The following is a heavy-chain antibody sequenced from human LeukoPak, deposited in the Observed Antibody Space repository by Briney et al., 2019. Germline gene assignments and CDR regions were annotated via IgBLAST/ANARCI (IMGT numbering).Heavy chain of an antibody. CDR3: ARPRGCGSSRCNNFDY. CDR1: GFTFSNHS. J-gene: IGHJ4*02. Sequence: PGGALPLSCPATGFTFSNHSINWLRQAPGKGREWVANMNEYGSEIFYVDSVKGRFTSSRDNAKNSLYLQMNRLRAEDTAVYYCARPRGCGSSRCNNFDYWGQGTLVTVSS. D-gene: IGHD2-2*01. CDR2: MNEYGSEI. V-gene: IGHV3-7*01.